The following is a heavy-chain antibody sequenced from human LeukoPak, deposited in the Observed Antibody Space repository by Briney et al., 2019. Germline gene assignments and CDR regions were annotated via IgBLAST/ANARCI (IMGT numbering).Heavy chain of an antibody. V-gene: IGHV3-30*18. CDR2: ISYDGSNK. CDR3: AKGVVPAARFCYFDY. J-gene: IGHJ4*02. CDR1: GFTFSSYG. Sequence: PGRSLRLSCAASGFTFSSYGMHWVRQAPGKGLEWVAVISYDGSNKYYADSVKGRFTISRDNSKNTLYLQMNSLRAEDTAVYYCAKGVVPAARFCYFDYWAREPWSPSPQ. D-gene: IGHD2-2*01.